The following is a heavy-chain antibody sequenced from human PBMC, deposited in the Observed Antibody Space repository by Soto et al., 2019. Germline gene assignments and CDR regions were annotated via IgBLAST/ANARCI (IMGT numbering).Heavy chain of an antibody. CDR2: IYYSGST. CDR1: GGSISSSSYY. CDR3: ARFGVVPAATKEKTFDY. D-gene: IGHD2-2*01. J-gene: IGHJ4*02. V-gene: IGHV4-39*01. Sequence: ASETLSLTCTVSGGSISSSSYYWGWIRQPPGKGLEWIGSIYYSGSTYYNPSLKSRVTISVDTSKNQFSLKLSSVTAADTAVYYCARFGVVPAATKEKTFDYWGQGTLVTVSS.